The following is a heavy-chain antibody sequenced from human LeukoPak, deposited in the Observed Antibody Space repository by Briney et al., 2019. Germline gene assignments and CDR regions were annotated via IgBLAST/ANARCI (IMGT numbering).Heavy chain of an antibody. Sequence: PGGSLRLSCAASGFTVSSNYMSWVRQAPGKGLEWVGRLKSKTHGETTDYAAPVKGRITISRDDSKSMLYLQMNSLKTEDTAVYYCATSYDYGSGSYYNYWGQGALVTVSS. J-gene: IGHJ4*02. V-gene: IGHV3-15*01. CDR3: ATSYDYGSGSYYNY. CDR2: LKSKTHGETT. CDR1: GFTVSSNY. D-gene: IGHD3-10*01.